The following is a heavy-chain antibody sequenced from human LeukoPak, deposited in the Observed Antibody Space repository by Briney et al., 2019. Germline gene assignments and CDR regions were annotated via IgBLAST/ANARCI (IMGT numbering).Heavy chain of an antibody. V-gene: IGHV1-2*02. CDR1: GYSLTSYA. CDR3: ARGVPVSVAGTWFGYYYYYMDV. J-gene: IGHJ6*03. CDR2: INPNSGGT. Sequence: EASVKVSCKASGYSLTSYALNWVRQAPGQGLEWMGWINPNSGGTNYAQKFQGRVTMTRDTSISTAYMELSRLRSDDTAVYYCARGVPVSVAGTWFGYYYYYMDVWGKGTTVTISS. D-gene: IGHD6-19*01.